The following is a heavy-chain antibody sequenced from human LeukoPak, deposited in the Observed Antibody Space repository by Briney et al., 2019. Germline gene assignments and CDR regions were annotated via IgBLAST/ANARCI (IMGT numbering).Heavy chain of an antibody. D-gene: IGHD3-22*01. V-gene: IGHV4-30-4*08. CDR2: IYYSGST. Sequence: LRLSCAVSGFTVSSNYMSWVRQPPGKGLEWIGYIYYSGSTYYNPSLKSRVTISVDTSKNQFSLKLSSVTAADTAVYYCARNSGYYDSSGYFVNFFDYWGQGTLVTVSS. J-gene: IGHJ4*02. CDR3: ARNSGYYDSSGYFVNFFDY. CDR1: GFTVSSNY.